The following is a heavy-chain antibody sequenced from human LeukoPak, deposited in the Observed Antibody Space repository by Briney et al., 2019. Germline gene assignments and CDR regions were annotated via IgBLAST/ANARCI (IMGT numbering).Heavy chain of an antibody. CDR3: AKDHEWELRHFDY. CDR2: ISGSGGST. Sequence: GGALRLSCAASGFTFSSYAMSWVRQAPGKGLEWVSAISGSGGSTYYADSVKGRFTISRDNSKNTLYLQMNSLRAEDTAVYYCAKDHEWELRHFDYWGQGTLVTVSS. V-gene: IGHV3-23*01. D-gene: IGHD1-26*01. J-gene: IGHJ4*02. CDR1: GFTFSSYA.